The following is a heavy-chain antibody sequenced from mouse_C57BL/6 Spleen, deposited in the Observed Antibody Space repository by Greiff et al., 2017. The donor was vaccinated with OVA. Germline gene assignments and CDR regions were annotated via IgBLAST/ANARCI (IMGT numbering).Heavy chain of an antibody. CDR2: IYPSDSET. D-gene: IGHD1-1*01. V-gene: IGHV1-61*01. CDR3: ARLGTTVVDY. CDR1: GYTFTSYW. J-gene: IGHJ2*01. Sequence: QVQLKQPGAELVRPGSSVKLSCKASGYTFTSYWMDWVKQRPGQGLEWIGNIYPSDSETHYNQKFKDKATLTVDKSSSTAYMQLSSLTTEDSAVYYCARLGTTVVDYWGQGTTLTVSS.